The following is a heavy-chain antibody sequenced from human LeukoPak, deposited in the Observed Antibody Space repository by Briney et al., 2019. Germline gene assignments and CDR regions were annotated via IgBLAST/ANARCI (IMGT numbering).Heavy chain of an antibody. V-gene: IGHV4-34*01. Sequence: SETLSLTCAVYGGSFSGYYWSWIRQPPGKGLEWIGEINHSGSTNYNPSLKSRVTISVDTSKNQFSLKLSSVTAADTAVYYCASGYDDNNWFDPWGQGTLVTVSS. CDR1: GGSFSGYY. D-gene: IGHD4-17*01. J-gene: IGHJ5*02. CDR3: ASGYDDNNWFDP. CDR2: INHSGST.